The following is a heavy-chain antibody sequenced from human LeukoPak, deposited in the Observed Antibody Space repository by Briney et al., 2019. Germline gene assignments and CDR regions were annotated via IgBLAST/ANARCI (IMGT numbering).Heavy chain of an antibody. J-gene: IGHJ5*02. CDR3: ARDQQVGATRWFDP. CDR2: ISYDGSNK. Sequence: GGSLRLSCAASGFTFSSYGMHWVRQAPGKGLEWVAVISYDGSNKYYADSVKGRFTISRDNSKNTLYLQMNSLRAEDTAVYYCARDQQVGATRWFDPWGQGTLVTVSS. V-gene: IGHV3-30*03. D-gene: IGHD1-26*01. CDR1: GFTFSSYG.